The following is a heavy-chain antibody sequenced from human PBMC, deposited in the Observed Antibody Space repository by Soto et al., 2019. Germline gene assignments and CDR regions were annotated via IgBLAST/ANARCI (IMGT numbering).Heavy chain of an antibody. V-gene: IGHV1-69*18. J-gene: IGHJ6*02. CDR1: GGTFSSYS. D-gene: IGHD3-9*01. CDR3: ARAVVLTFTRFYDMDV. CDR2: LIPMFGTT. Sequence: QVQLVQSGAEMKTPGSSVKVSCKASGGTFSSYSINWVRQAPGQGLEWMGRLIPMFGTTDYAQRFQGRVTFTADESTSTASMEVTNLTSDDTAVYYCARAVVLTFTRFYDMDVWGQGTTVTVSS.